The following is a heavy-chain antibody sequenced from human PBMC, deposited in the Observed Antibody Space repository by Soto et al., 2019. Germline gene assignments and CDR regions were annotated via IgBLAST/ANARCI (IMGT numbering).Heavy chain of an antibody. Sequence: SETLSLNCLVSGCSVRSSNWWSWVRQPPGKGLEWIGEIYHSGSTTYNPSLKSRATISVDKSENQFSLRLKSVTAADTAVYYCASVGSDYDNSGYYLPWGPGTLVTVSS. CDR2: IYHSGST. CDR1: GCSVRSSNW. CDR3: ASVGSDYDNSGYYLP. V-gene: IGHV4-4*02. J-gene: IGHJ5*02. D-gene: IGHD3-22*01.